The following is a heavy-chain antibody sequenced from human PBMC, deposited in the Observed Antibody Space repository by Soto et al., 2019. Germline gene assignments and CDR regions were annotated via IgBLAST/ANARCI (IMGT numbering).Heavy chain of an antibody. CDR1: GFTFYSYS. CDR2: IGSTSSTI. V-gene: IGHV3-48*02. Sequence: EVQLVESGGGLVQPGGSLRLSCAASGFTFYSYSMNWVRQAPGKGLEWLSYIGSTSSTIYYADSVKGRFTISRDNAKNSLYLQMNSLRDEDTAVYYCATTVATPYALYYCAMDVWGQGTTVTVSS. D-gene: IGHD5-12*01. CDR3: ATTVATPYALYYCAMDV. J-gene: IGHJ6*02.